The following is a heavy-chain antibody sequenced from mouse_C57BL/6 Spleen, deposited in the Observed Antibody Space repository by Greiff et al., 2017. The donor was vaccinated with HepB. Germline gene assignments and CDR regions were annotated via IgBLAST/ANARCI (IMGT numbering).Heavy chain of an antibody. J-gene: IGHJ1*03. CDR2: ISYSGST. V-gene: IGHV3-1*01. CDR1: GYSITSGYD. CDR3: ARDSIYYGYDGYFDV. D-gene: IGHD2-2*01. Sequence: EVQLQESGPGMVKPSQSLSLTCTVTGYSITSGYDWHWIRHFPGNKLEWMGYISYSGSTNYNPSLKSRISITHDTSKNHFFLKLNSVTTEDTATYYCARDSIYYGYDGYFDVWGTGTTVTVSS.